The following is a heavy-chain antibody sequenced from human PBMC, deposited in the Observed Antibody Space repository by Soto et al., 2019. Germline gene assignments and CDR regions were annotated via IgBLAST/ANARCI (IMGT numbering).Heavy chain of an antibody. CDR1: GFTLNNYG. D-gene: IGHD2-2*01. J-gene: IGHJ4*02. V-gene: IGHV3-33*01. Sequence: PGGSLRLSCVGSGFTLNNYGVHWVRQAPAKGLEWVALIWYDGLRQTYADSVRGRFTISRDSSTNTIYLQMNSLRVEDTANYFCVRESTPPFFDSWGQGTTVTVYS. CDR3: VRESTPPFFDS. CDR2: IWYDGLRQ.